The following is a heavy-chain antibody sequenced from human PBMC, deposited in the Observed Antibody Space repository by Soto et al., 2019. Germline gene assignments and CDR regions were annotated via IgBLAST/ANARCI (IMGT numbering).Heavy chain of an antibody. D-gene: IGHD6-13*01. J-gene: IGHJ6*02. Sequence: QVQLVESGGGVVQPGRSLRLSCAASGFIFSRFGMHWVRQAPGKGLEWVAVIWYDGSNQKYGDSVKGRFTISRDNYKNTVYLQMNSLRAEDTGVYYCARDEGIAAAGPYYYYGVDVWGQGTTVTVSS. CDR3: ARDEGIAAAGPYYYYGVDV. V-gene: IGHV3-33*01. CDR2: IWYDGSNQ. CDR1: GFIFSRFG.